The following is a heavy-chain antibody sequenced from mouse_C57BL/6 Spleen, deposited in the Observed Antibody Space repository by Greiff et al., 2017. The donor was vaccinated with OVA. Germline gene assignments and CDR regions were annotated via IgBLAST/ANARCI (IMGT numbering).Heavy chain of an antibody. D-gene: IGHD1-1*01. J-gene: IGHJ3*01. V-gene: IGHV1-52*01. Sequence: VQLQQPGAELVRPGSSVKLSCKASGYTFTSYWMHWVKQRPIQGLEWIGNIDPSDSETHYNQKFKDKATLTVDKSSSTAYMQLSSLTSEDSAVSYSARMGYYGRGAYWGQGTLVTVAA. CDR1: GYTFTSYW. CDR3: ARMGYYGRGAY. CDR2: IDPSDSET.